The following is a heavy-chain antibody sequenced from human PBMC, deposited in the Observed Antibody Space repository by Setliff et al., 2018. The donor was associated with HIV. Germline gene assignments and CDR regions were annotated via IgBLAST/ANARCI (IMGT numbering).Heavy chain of an antibody. J-gene: IGHJ4*02. Sequence: GASVKVSCKASGYTFTSLDINWVRQATGQGPEWMGWLNPTSGNTGSAQRFQGRVTMTRNTSISIAYVELSNLRSEDTAVYYCARGAPGRSCSGGSCSYFDYWGQGTLVTVSS. V-gene: IGHV1-8*01. CDR3: ARGAPGRSCSGGSCSYFDY. D-gene: IGHD2-15*01. CDR1: GYTFTSLD. CDR2: LNPTSGNT.